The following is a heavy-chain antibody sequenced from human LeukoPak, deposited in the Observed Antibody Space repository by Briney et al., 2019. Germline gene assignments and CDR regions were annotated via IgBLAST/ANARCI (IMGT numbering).Heavy chain of an antibody. V-gene: IGHV4-39*07. CDR1: GGSVSSSSYY. CDR2: IYYGGNT. D-gene: IGHD3-16*02. J-gene: IGHJ4*02. CDR3: ARGKRGYPSREFDS. Sequence: SETLSLTCTVSGGSVSSSSYYWGWIRQPPGKGLEWIGSIYYGGNTYYSPSLKSRITISIDTSKNQFSLNLTSVTAADTAVYYCARGKRGYPSREFDSWGRGTLVTVSS.